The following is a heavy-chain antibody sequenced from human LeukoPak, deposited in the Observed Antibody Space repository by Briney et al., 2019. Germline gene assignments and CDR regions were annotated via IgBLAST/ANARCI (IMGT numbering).Heavy chain of an antibody. J-gene: IGHJ4*02. CDR3: ARDLFGDFDY. Sequence: ASVKVSCKASGYTFTGYYMHWVRQAPGQGLEWMGWINPNSGDTNYAQKFQARVTMTTDTSTSTAYMELRSLRSDDTAVYYCARDLFGDFDYWGQGTLVTVSS. V-gene: IGHV1-2*02. CDR2: INPNSGDT. CDR1: GYTFTGYY. D-gene: IGHD3-10*01.